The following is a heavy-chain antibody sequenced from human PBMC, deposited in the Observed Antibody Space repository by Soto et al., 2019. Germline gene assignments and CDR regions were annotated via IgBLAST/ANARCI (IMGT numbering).Heavy chain of an antibody. D-gene: IGHD6-19*01. Sequence: EGSLRLSCLASGLTFSRHPMHWFRQATSKTLAWVSAIGTADDTYYTGSVKGRFTLSRENAKNSLYLQMNSLTAGDTAVYYCGRAMRDGACTFGCYHYGM. V-gene: IGHV3-13*01. J-gene: IGHJ6*01. CDR2: IGTADDT. CDR3: GRAMRDGACTFGCYHYGM. CDR1: GLTFSRHP.